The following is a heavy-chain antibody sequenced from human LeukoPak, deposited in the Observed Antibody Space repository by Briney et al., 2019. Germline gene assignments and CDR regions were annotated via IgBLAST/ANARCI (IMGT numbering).Heavy chain of an antibody. CDR2: IYYSGST. V-gene: IGHV4-39*07. Sequence: SETLSLTCTVSGGSISSSSYYWGWIRQPPGKGLEWIGSIYYSGSTYYNPSLKGRVTISVDTSKNQFSLKLSSVTAADTAVYYCARDLVVSTSRLLWFGELRDMDVWGKGTTVTVSS. CDR3: ARDLVVSTSRLLWFGELRDMDV. D-gene: IGHD3-10*01. CDR1: GGSISSSSYY. J-gene: IGHJ6*03.